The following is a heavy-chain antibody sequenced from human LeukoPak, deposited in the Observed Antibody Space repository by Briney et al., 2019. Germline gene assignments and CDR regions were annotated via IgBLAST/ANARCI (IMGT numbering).Heavy chain of an antibody. D-gene: IGHD6-13*01. Sequence: PSETLSLTCTVSGGSISSYYWSWIRQPPGKGLEWIGYIYYIGSPNYNPSLKSRVTISVDTSKNQFSLKLSSLAATATAVYSCARESSKLAHAFDIWGQGTMVTVSS. CDR2: IYYIGSP. CDR1: GGSISSYY. CDR3: ARESSKLAHAFDI. J-gene: IGHJ3*02. V-gene: IGHV4-59*01.